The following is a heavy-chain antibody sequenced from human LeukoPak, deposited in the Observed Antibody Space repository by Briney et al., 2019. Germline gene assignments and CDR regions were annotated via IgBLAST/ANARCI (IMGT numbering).Heavy chain of an antibody. CDR2: INYSGTT. J-gene: IGHJ4*02. D-gene: IGHD3/OR15-3a*01. CDR3: VRRGEWTAWNFDY. CDR1: GGAFSGYY. Sequence: PSETLSLTCAVNGGAFSGYYWSWIRQSPEHGLVWIGDINYSGTTISNPSLESRVSTSMDLTKKRFSLELTSMTAADTAVYYCVRRGEWTAWNFDYWAQGSLVTVAS. V-gene: IGHV4-34*01.